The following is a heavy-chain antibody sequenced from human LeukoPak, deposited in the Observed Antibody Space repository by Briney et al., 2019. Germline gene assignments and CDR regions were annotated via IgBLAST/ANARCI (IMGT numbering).Heavy chain of an antibody. D-gene: IGHD6-19*01. Sequence: GGSLRLSCAASGFTFNSYWMTWVRQAPGKGLEWVANIKQDGSEKYCVDSVKGRFTISRDNAKNSLYLQMNSLRVDDTALYYCAKEEGSSGRYYFDYWGQGTLVTVSS. CDR1: GFTFNSYW. V-gene: IGHV3-7*03. CDR2: IKQDGSEK. J-gene: IGHJ4*02. CDR3: AKEEGSSGRYYFDY.